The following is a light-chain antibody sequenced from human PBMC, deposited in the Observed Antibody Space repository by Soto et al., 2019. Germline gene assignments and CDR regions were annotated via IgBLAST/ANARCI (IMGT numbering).Light chain of an antibody. CDR1: QSLVHSDGNTY. Sequence: DIVVTQTPLSSPVTLGQPASISCRSSQSLVHSDGNTYLSWLQKRPVQPPRLLIYKVSNRFSVVPDRISGSGAGTDFTLNISSVEAEDVGVYYCMQSSLLHTFGQGTKLAIQ. J-gene: IGKJ2*01. V-gene: IGKV2-24*01. CDR3: MQSSLLHT. CDR2: KVS.